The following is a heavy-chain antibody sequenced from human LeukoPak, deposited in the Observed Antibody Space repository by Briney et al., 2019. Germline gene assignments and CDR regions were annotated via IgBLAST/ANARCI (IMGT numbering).Heavy chain of an antibody. Sequence: PSGTLSLTCGVSGGSVTTTNWWTWVRQPPGKGLEWIGEVHLDGRTNYNPSLESRLTISVDLSENHISLKLTSVTAADTAVYYCARRGEYQSWFDPWGQGTLDTVSS. CDR2: VHLDGRT. V-gene: IGHV4-4*02. CDR3: ARRGEYQSWFDP. D-gene: IGHD3-16*01. J-gene: IGHJ5*02. CDR1: GGSVTTTNW.